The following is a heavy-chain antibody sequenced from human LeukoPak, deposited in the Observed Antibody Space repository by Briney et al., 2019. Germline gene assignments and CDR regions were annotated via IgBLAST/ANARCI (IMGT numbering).Heavy chain of an antibody. Sequence: LTGGSLRLSCAVSGLTFSSSWMDRVRQAPGKGLEWVASINPDGNKKYSADSVKGRFTISRDNAENSLYLQMNSLRVEDTAFYYCARDLAYSRLDYWGRGMLVTVSS. J-gene: IGHJ4*02. D-gene: IGHD5-18*01. CDR1: GLTFSSSW. V-gene: IGHV3-7*01. CDR3: ARDLAYSRLDY. CDR2: INPDGNKK.